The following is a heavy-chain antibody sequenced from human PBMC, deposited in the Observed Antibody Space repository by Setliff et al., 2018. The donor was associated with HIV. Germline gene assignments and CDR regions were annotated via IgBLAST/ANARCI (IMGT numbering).Heavy chain of an antibody. CDR2: VYPGDSET. V-gene: IGHV5-51*01. Sequence: GESLKISCKGSGYSFSNYWIGWVCQMPGKGLEWMGIVYPGDSETRYNPSFQGQVSISVDKSSSTAYLQWSSLRASDTAMYYCATRLNFGASDAFDIWGQGTMVTVSS. CDR1: GYSFSNYW. CDR3: ATRLNFGASDAFDI. J-gene: IGHJ3*02. D-gene: IGHD3-10*01.